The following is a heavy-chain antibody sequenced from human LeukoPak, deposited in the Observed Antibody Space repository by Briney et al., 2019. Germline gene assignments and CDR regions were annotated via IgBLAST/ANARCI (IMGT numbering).Heavy chain of an antibody. D-gene: IGHD3-10*01. J-gene: IGHJ3*02. CDR2: ISVSGATT. V-gene: IGHV3-23*01. CDR3: AKGASGAFDI. Sequence: GGSLRLSCAASGFTFSSYAMSWIRQAPGKGLEWVSTISVSGATTYYADSVKGRFTISRDNSKNIVYLQMNSLRAEDTAVYYCAKGASGAFDIWGQGTMVTVSS. CDR1: GFTFSSYA.